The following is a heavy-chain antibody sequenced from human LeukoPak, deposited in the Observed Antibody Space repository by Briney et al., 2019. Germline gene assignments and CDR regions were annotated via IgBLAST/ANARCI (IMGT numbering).Heavy chain of an antibody. V-gene: IGHV3-23*01. CDR3: AKDRSSSWYGTDWFDP. CDR1: GFTFSHTW. CDR2: ISGSGGGT. Sequence: PGGSLRLSCAASGFTFSHTWMSWVRQAPGKGLEWVSAISGSGGGTYYADSVKGRFTISRDNSKNTLYLQMNSLRAEDTAVYYCAKDRSSSWYGTDWFDPWGQGTLVTVSS. D-gene: IGHD6-13*01. J-gene: IGHJ5*02.